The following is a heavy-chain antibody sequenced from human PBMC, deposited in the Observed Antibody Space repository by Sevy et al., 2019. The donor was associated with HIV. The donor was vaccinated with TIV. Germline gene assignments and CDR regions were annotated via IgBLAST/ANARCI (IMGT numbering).Heavy chain of an antibody. D-gene: IGHD1-26*01. CDR2: IRSKAYGGTT. Sequence: GGSLRLSCTASGFTFGDYAMSWFRQAPGKGLEWVGFIRSKAYGGTTEYAAPVKGRFTISRDDSKSIAYLQMNSLKTEDTAVYYCTRGSIGRYFDAFDIWGQGTMVTVSS. CDR3: TRGSIGRYFDAFDI. V-gene: IGHV3-49*03. J-gene: IGHJ3*02. CDR1: GFTFGDYA.